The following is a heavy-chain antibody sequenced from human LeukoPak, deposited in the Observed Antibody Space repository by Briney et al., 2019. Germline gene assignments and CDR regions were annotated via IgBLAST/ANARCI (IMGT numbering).Heavy chain of an antibody. V-gene: IGHV3-7*01. CDR2: IKQDGREK. J-gene: IGHJ4*02. D-gene: IGHD3-3*01. Sequence: PGGSLKLSCAASGFTFSSYWMSWVRQAPGKGLEWVANIKQDGREKYCVDSVKGRFTISRDNAKNSLYLQMNSLRAEDTAVYYCASWAGNTQSDSWSGPFDYWGQGTLVTVSS. CDR1: GFTFSSYW. CDR3: ASWAGNTQSDSWSGPFDY.